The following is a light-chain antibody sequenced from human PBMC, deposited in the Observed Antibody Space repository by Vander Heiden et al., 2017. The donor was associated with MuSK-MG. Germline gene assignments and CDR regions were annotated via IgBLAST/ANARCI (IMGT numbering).Light chain of an antibody. J-gene: IGKJ1*01. CDR2: AAS. Sequence: DIQKTQYPSSLSASVGDRVTITCRASQSISSYLNWYQQKPGKAPKLLIYAASSLQSGVPSRFSGSGSGTDFTLTISSLQPEDFATYYCQQSYSTPWTFGQGTKVEIK. CDR1: QSISSY. CDR3: QQSYSTPWT. V-gene: IGKV1-39*01.